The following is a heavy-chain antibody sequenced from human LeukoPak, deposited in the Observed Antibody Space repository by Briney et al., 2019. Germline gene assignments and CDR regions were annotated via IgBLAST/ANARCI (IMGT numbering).Heavy chain of an antibody. Sequence: SGTLSLTCAVSGGSISSSNWRSWFRQPPGKGLEWIGEIYHSGSTNYNPSLKSRVTISVDKSKNQFSLKLSSVTAADTAVYYCARLVTMIVVVSEDAFDIWGQGTMVTVSS. CDR2: IYHSGST. CDR1: GGSISSSNW. CDR3: ARLVTMIVVVSEDAFDI. J-gene: IGHJ3*02. V-gene: IGHV4-4*02. D-gene: IGHD3-22*01.